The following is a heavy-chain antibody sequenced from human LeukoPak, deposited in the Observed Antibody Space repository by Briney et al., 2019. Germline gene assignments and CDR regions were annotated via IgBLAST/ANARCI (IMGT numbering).Heavy chain of an antibody. CDR1: GYTLTCYG. V-gene: IGHV1-18*01. J-gene: IGHJ1*01. CDR3: ARASSGSYHGYFQH. CDR2: ISAYNGNT. Sequence: ASVKVSCKASGYTLTCYGISWVRQAPGQGLEWMGWISAYNGNTNYAQKLQGRVTMTTDTSTSTAYMELRSLRSDDTAVYYCARASSGSYHGYFQHWGQGTLVTVSS. D-gene: IGHD1-26*01.